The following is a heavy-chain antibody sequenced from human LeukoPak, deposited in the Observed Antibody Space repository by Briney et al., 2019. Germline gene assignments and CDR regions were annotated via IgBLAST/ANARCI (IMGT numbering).Heavy chain of an antibody. J-gene: IGHJ4*02. CDR2: IYHSGST. Sequence: PSETLSLTCTVSGYSISSGYYWGWIRQPPGKGLEWIGSIYHSGSTYYNPSLKSRVTISVDTSKNQFSLKLSSVTAADTAVYYCARGGWATQFDYWGQGTLVTVSS. CDR1: GYSISSGYY. CDR3: ARGGWATQFDY. V-gene: IGHV4-38-2*02. D-gene: IGHD5-24*01.